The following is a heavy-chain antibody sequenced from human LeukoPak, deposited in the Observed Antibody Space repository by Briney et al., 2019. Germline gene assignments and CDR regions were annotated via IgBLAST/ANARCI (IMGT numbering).Heavy chain of an antibody. V-gene: IGHV1-18*01. Sequence: GASVKVSCKASGYTFTSYGISWVRQAPGQGLEWMGWISAYNGNTNYAQKLQGRVTMTTDTSTSTAYMELRSLRSDDTAVYYCARGPRRRYYDSSGYYRWFDYWGQGTLVTVSS. CDR1: GYTFTSYG. CDR3: ARGPRRRYYDSSGYYRWFDY. J-gene: IGHJ4*02. D-gene: IGHD3-22*01. CDR2: ISAYNGNT.